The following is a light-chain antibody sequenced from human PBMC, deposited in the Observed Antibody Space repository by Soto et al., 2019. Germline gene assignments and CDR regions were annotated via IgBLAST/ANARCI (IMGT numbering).Light chain of an antibody. CDR2: GAS. J-gene: IGKJ5*01. V-gene: IGKV3-15*01. Sequence: EIVMTQSPATLSVSPGERATLSCGGCQSVSSSLAWYQQKPGQAPRLLMYGASTRATGIPASFSGSGSATEFTLTISSLQPQDFAVYYCQQYNNWHPGPFGHGTRLEI. CDR1: QSVSSS. CDR3: QQYNNWHPGP.